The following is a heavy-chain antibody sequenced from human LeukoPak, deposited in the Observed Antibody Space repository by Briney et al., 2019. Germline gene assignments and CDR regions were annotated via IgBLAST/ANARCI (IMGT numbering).Heavy chain of an antibody. J-gene: IGHJ2*01. CDR3: ARDPSGDWYFDL. Sequence: PGGSLRLSCAASEFTFSSYSMNWVRQAPGKGLEWVSYITNSGNSKSYADSVKGRFTISRDNAKNSLYLQMNSLRAEDTAVYYCARDPSGDWYFDLWGRGTLVTVSS. D-gene: IGHD1-26*01. CDR2: ITNSGNSK. CDR1: EFTFSSYS. V-gene: IGHV3-48*04.